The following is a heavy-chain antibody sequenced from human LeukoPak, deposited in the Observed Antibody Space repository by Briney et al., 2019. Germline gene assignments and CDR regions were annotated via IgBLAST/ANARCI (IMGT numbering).Heavy chain of an antibody. Sequence: GESLKISCKGSGYSFTSYWIGWVRQMPGKGLEWMGSIYPGDSDTRYSPSFQGQVTISADKSISTAYLQWSSLKASDTAMYYCARLGYYYDSSGYSHWYFDLWGRGTLVTVSS. D-gene: IGHD3-22*01. J-gene: IGHJ2*01. CDR1: GYSFTSYW. CDR3: ARLGYYYDSSGYSHWYFDL. V-gene: IGHV5-51*01. CDR2: IYPGDSDT.